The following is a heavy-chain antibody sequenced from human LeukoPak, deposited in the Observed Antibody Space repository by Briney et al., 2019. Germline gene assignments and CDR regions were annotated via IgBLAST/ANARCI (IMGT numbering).Heavy chain of an antibody. CDR3: AKGGTSGSRYNFGY. D-gene: IGHD3-10*01. J-gene: IGHJ4*02. V-gene: IGHV3-30*02. CDR2: IRYDGSNK. CDR1: GFTFSSYG. Sequence: GGSLRLSCAVSGFTFSSYGMSWVRQAPGKGLEWVAFIRYDGSNKYYADSVKGRFTISRDNSKNTLYLQMNSLRAEDTAVYYCAKGGTSGSRYNFGYWGQGTLVTVSS.